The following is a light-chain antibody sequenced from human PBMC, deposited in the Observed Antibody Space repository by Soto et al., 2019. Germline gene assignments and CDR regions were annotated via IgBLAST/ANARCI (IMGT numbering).Light chain of an antibody. J-gene: IGLJ1*01. V-gene: IGLV2-14*01. CDR2: DVS. Sequence: QSALTQPASVSGSPGQSITISCIGTSRDVGGYNYVSWYQQHPGKAPKLMIYDVSNRPSGVSNRFSGSKSGNTASLTISGLQAEDEADYYCSSYTSSSAVFGTGTKLTVL. CDR1: SRDVGGYNY. CDR3: SSYTSSSAV.